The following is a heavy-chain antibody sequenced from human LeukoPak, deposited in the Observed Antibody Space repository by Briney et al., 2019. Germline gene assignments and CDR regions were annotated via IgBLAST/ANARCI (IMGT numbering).Heavy chain of an antibody. J-gene: IGHJ3*02. Sequence: SETLSLTCTVSGGSISSYYWSWIRQPPGKGLEWIGYIYYSGSTNYNPSLTSRVTISVDTSNNQFSLKLSSVTAADTAVYYCARDLSSGGAFDIWGQGTMATVSS. V-gene: IGHV4-59*12. CDR1: GGSISSYY. D-gene: IGHD6-25*01. CDR3: ARDLSSGGAFDI. CDR2: IYYSGST.